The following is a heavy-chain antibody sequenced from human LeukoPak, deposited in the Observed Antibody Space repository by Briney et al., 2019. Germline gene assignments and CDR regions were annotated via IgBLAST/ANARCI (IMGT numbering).Heavy chain of an antibody. CDR1: GFTFSSYW. D-gene: IGHD5-12*01. Sequence: GGSLRLSCAASGFTFSSYWMSWVRQAPGKGLEWVSGIRDSDYNTYYADSVKGRFTISRDNSKNTLYLQMNSLRAEDTAVYYCAKFGGYYFDWFDPWGQGTLVTVSS. V-gene: IGHV3-23*01. J-gene: IGHJ5*02. CDR2: IRDSDYNT. CDR3: AKFGGYYFDWFDP.